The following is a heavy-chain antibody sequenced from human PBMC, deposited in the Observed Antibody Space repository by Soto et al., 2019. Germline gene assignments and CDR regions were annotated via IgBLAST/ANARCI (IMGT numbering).Heavy chain of an antibody. CDR3: ARDPSYTVWACDI. J-gene: IGHJ3*02. CDR1: GGSVSSGSYY. Sequence: QVQLQESGPGLVKPSETLSLTCTVSGGSVSSGSYYWSWIRQPPGKGLEWIGYIYYSGSTNYNPSLKSRVTISVDTSKNQFSLKLSSVTAADTAVYYCARDPSYTVWACDIGGQGTMVTVSS. V-gene: IGHV4-61*01. D-gene: IGHD2-2*02. CDR2: IYYSGST.